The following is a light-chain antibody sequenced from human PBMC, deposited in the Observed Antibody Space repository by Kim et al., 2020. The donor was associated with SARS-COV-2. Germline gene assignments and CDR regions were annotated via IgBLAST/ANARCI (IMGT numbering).Light chain of an antibody. CDR1: QSISSY. Sequence: DIQMTQSPSSLSASVGNRVTITCRASQSISSYLNWYQQKPGKAPKVLIYVASSLQSGVPSRFSGSGSGTDFTLTISSLQPEDFATYYCQQSYTIPYTFGQGTKLE. CDR3: QQSYTIPYT. J-gene: IGKJ2*01. V-gene: IGKV1-39*01. CDR2: VAS.